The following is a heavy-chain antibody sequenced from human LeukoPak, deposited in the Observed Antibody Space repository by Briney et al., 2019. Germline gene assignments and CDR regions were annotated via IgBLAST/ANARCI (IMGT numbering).Heavy chain of an antibody. Sequence: PGGSLRLSRSASGFTFSSYAMTWVRQAPGKGLEWVSAISGSGGYTYYADSVKGRFTISRDNSKNTLHLQMNSLRAEDTAVYYCAKTPYGSGSYYNDYWGQGTLVTVSS. CDR3: AKTPYGSGSYYNDY. V-gene: IGHV3-23*01. CDR1: GFTFSSYA. CDR2: ISGSGGYT. D-gene: IGHD3-10*01. J-gene: IGHJ4*02.